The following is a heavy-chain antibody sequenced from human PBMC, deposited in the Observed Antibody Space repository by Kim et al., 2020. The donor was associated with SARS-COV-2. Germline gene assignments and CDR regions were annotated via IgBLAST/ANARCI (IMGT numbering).Heavy chain of an antibody. V-gene: IGHV4-34*01. D-gene: IGHD3-9*01. CDR1: GGSFSGYY. CDR2: INHSGST. J-gene: IGHJ6*02. CDR3: ARLHVLRYFDWLSHYYGMDV. Sequence: SETLSLTCAVYGGSFSGYYWSWIRQPPGKGLEWIGEINHSGSTNYNPSLKSRVTISVDTSKNQFSLKLSSVTAADTAVYYCARLHVLRYFDWLSHYYGMDVWGQGTTVTVSS.